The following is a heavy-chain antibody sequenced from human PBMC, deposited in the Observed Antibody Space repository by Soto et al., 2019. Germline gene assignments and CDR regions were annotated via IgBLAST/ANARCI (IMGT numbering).Heavy chain of an antibody. D-gene: IGHD3-16*01. CDR1: GFTFSSYG. Sequence: QVQLVESGEGVVQPGRSLRLSCAASGFTFSSYGMHWVRQAPGKGLEWVAVISYDGSNKYYADSVKGRFTISRDNSKNTLYLQMNSLRAEDTAVYYCAKDLGLQDFDYWGQGTLVTVSS. V-gene: IGHV3-30*18. CDR3: AKDLGLQDFDY. CDR2: ISYDGSNK. J-gene: IGHJ4*02.